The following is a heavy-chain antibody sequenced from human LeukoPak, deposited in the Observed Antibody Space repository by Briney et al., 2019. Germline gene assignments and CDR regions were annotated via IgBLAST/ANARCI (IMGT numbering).Heavy chain of an antibody. CDR3: AKDGKYCSGGSCHYYYYYGMDV. D-gene: IGHD2-15*01. Sequence: PGGSLRLSCAASGFTFSSYAMSWVRQAPGKGLEWVSAISGSGGSTYCADSVKGRFTISRDNSKKTLYLQMNSLRAEDTAVYYCAKDGKYCSGGSCHYYYYYGMDVWGQGTTVTVSS. CDR1: GFTFSSYA. V-gene: IGHV3-23*01. CDR2: ISGSGGST. J-gene: IGHJ6*02.